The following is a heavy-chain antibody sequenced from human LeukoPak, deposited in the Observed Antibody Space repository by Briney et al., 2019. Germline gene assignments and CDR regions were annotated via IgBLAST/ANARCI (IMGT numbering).Heavy chain of an antibody. J-gene: IGHJ6*03. CDR3: ARDRRYSRRGYSYTYYYMDV. Sequence: SETLSLPCTVSGGSISSYYWSWIRQPAGKGLEWLGRNYSSGSTNYNPSLKSRVTMSVDTSKNQFSLKLSSVTAADTAVYYCARDRRYSRRGYSYTYYYMDVWGKGTTVTVSS. CDR1: GGSISSYY. D-gene: IGHD5-18*01. V-gene: IGHV4-4*07. CDR2: NYSSGST.